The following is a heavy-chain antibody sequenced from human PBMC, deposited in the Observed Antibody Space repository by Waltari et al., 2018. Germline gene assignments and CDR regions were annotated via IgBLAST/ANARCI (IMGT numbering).Heavy chain of an antibody. CDR1: GFTFSNYA. CDR2: VGKRDGKT. CDR3: AKEQWDGAAVAGHFDY. V-gene: IGHV3-23*01. Sequence: EVQLLESGGGLVQPGGSLRLSCSASGFTFSNYAMSWVRQAPGQGLGWVLAVGKRDGKTYCADSVKGRFAISRDDSRATVYLQMNSLRAEDTAVYYCAKEQWDGAAVAGHFDYWGQGTLVTVSS. D-gene: IGHD6-19*01. J-gene: IGHJ4*02.